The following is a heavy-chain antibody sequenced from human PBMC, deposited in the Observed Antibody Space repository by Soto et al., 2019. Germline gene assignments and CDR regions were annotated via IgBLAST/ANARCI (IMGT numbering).Heavy chain of an antibody. CDR2: IYYSGST. J-gene: IGHJ6*02. V-gene: IGHV4-39*01. Sequence: PSETLSLTCTVSGGSISSSSYYWGWTRQPPGKGLERIGSIYYSGSTYYNPSLKSRVTISVDTSKNQFSLKLSSVTAADTAVYYCARQVGSSSWSPAGYYYGMEGWGPGTRVSV. CDR3: ARQVGSSSWSPAGYYYGMEG. D-gene: IGHD6-13*01. CDR1: GGSISSSSYY.